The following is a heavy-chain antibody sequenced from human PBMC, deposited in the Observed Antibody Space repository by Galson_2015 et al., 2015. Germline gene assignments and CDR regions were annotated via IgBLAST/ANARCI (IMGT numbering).Heavy chain of an antibody. CDR3: ARSFYGSGIYYADY. Sequence: QSGAEVTKPGESLQISCKGSGYTFTRSWIGWVRQMPGKGLEWLGIIYPGDSDTRSSPSFHGQVTISADKSISTAYLQWSRLKASDTAMYYCARSFYGSGIYYADYWGQGTLLTVSS. D-gene: IGHD3-10*01. CDR1: GYTFTRSW. CDR2: IYPGDSDT. J-gene: IGHJ4*02. V-gene: IGHV5-51*01.